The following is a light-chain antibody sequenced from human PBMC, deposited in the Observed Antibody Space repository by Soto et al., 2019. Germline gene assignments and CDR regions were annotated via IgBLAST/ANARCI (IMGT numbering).Light chain of an antibody. V-gene: IGKV1-9*01. J-gene: IGKJ4*01. CDR3: QQVKSYPRT. CDR1: QAITNN. Sequence: DIHLTQSPSSLSASVGDRVTITFWASQAITNNLAWYQQKPGNPPRLLIYEESTLHSGVPSRFSGRKVGTQFILTIDSLQPEDFATYYCQQVKSYPRTFGGGTKVDIK. CDR2: EES.